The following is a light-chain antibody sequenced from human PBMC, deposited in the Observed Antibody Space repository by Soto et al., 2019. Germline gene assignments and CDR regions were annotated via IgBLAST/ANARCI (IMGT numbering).Light chain of an antibody. J-gene: IGKJ5*01. V-gene: IGKV3-20*01. CDR2: GAS. CDR1: QSVSSSF. Sequence: EIVLTQSPATLSLSPGERATLSCRACQSVSSSFLAWYQQRPGQAPRLLIYGASSRATGIPDRFSGSGSGADFTLTISRLEPEDFAVYYCQQHETLITFGQGTRLEIK. CDR3: QQHETLIT.